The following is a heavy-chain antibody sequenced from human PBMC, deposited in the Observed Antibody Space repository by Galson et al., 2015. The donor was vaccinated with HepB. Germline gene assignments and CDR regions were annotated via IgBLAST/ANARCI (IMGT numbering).Heavy chain of an antibody. CDR3: GRVAGTIYYYGMDV. V-gene: IGHV6-1*01. CDR1: GDSVSSNSAA. J-gene: IGHJ6*02. CDR2: TYYRSKWYS. D-gene: IGHD6-19*01. Sequence: CAISGDSVSSNSAAWNWIRRSPSRGLEWLGRTYYRSKWYSDYAVSVRIRVTINSDTSKNQFSLQLKSVTPEDTAVYYCGRVAGTIYYYGMDVWGQGTTVTVSS.